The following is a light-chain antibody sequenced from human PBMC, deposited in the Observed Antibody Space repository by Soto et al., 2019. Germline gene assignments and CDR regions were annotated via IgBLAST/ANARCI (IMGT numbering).Light chain of an antibody. CDR3: SSYAGDNKGV. Sequence: QSALAQPPSASGSPGQAVTITCTRTTSDVGAYNYVSWYQQHPGKAPKLVIYEVSRRPSGVPDRFSGSKSGNTASLTVSGLQAEDEADYYCSSYAGDNKGVFGTG. V-gene: IGLV2-8*01. CDR2: EVS. J-gene: IGLJ1*01. CDR1: TSDVGAYNY.